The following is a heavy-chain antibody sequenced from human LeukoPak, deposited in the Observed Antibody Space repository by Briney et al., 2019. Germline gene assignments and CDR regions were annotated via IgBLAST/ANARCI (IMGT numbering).Heavy chain of an antibody. CDR1: GFAFSSSW. CDR2: MNPDGTTT. Sequence: GGSLRLSCAGSGFAFSSSWMHWVRQAPGEGLVWVSRMNPDGTTTNYADSVKGRFTISRDNAKNTLYLQTNSLTVEDTAVYYCTIAGSYRFDYWGQGTLVTVSP. J-gene: IGHJ4*02. V-gene: IGHV3-74*01. D-gene: IGHD3-16*02. CDR3: TIAGSYRFDY.